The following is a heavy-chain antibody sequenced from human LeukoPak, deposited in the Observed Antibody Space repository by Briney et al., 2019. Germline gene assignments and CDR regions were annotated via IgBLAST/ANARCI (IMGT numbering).Heavy chain of an antibody. D-gene: IGHD3-3*01. CDR3: ARRSAGDVWSGYHCVH. Sequence: PSETLSLTCTVSGGSMSSSGYYWGWIRQPPGKGLEWIGHSYYSGSTYYNPSLKSRVTISVDMSKNQFSMKLRSVTAADTAVYYCARRSAGDVWSGYHCVHWGQGTLVTVSS. J-gene: IGHJ4*02. CDR2: SYYSGST. CDR1: GGSMSSSGYY. V-gene: IGHV4-39*01.